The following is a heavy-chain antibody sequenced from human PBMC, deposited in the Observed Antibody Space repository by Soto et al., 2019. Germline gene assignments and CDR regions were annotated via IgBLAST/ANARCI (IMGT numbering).Heavy chain of an antibody. Sequence: ASVXFAFKPSWYTFTGHNIQVVLQVPGQGLERMGVINPSGGSTSYTETFQGRVTMTRDQSTRTVYMVMTSLTPEDTAVYYGASTAAHGTNYFENWGQRPLV. D-gene: IGHD3-9*01. CDR2: INPSGGST. CDR1: WYTFTGHN. CDR3: ASTAAHGTNYFEN. V-gene: IGHV1-46*01. J-gene: IGHJ4*02.